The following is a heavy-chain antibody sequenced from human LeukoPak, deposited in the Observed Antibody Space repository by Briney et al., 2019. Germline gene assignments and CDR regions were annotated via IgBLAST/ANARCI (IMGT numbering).Heavy chain of an antibody. CDR1: EFVFSNHA. D-gene: IGHD3-22*01. J-gene: IGHJ4*02. Sequence: PGGSLRLSCVASEFVFSNHAMIWVRQAPGKGLEWISSITSDSSNIFYASSVRGRFTISRDNANNALHLQMNSLRAEDTAVYYCARVFWETVNTGYYSDFWGPGTLVTVSS. V-gene: IGHV3-21*01. CDR3: ARVFWETVNTGYYSDF. CDR2: ITSDSSNI.